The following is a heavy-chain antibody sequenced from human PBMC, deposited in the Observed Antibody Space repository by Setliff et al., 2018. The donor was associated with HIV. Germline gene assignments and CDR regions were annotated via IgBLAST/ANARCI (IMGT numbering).Heavy chain of an antibody. J-gene: IGHJ6*03. D-gene: IGHD1-26*01. Sequence: WASVKVSCKASGGTFSSYAISWVRQAPGQGLEWMGGIIPIFGTAYSAQNFQGRVTITADESTRTAYMELSSLRSEDTAVYYCARGGQYSGSYLPRDYYMDVWGKGTTVTVSS. CDR3: ARGGQYSGSYLPRDYYMDV. CDR1: GGTFSSYA. CDR2: IIPIFGTA. V-gene: IGHV1-69*13.